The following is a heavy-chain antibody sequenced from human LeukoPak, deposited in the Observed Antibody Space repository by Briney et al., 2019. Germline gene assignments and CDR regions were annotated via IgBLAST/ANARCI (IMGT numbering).Heavy chain of an antibody. D-gene: IGHD1-26*01. CDR1: GFTFSDHT. CDR2: IKQDGSEK. CDR3: ARETGGSYYFDY. V-gene: IGHV3-7*01. J-gene: IGHJ4*02. Sequence: GGSLRLSCAASGFTFSDHTFHWVRQAPDKGLEWVANIKQDGSEKYYVDSVKGRFTISRDNAKNSLYLQMNSLRAEDTAVYYCARETGGSYYFDYWGQGTLVTVSS.